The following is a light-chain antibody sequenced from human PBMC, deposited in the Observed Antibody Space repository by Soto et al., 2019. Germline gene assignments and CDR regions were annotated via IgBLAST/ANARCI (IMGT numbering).Light chain of an antibody. CDR3: QQSFSSSWT. CDR2: AAS. V-gene: IGKV1-39*01. J-gene: IGKJ1*01. CDR1: QSISNY. Sequence: DIQMTKSRASLSASIGDRVIITCRASQSISNYLNWYQHKPGRAPKFLIYAASSLQSGVPSSFSGSGSGTDFTLTISSLQREDFATYFCQQSFSSSWTFGQGTKVDIE.